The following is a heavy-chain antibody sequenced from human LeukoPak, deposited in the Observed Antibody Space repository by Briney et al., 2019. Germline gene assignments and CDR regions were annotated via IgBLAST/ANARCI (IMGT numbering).Heavy chain of an antibody. Sequence: GGSLRLSCAASGFTFSSYAMHWVRQAPGKGLEWVADISYDGSNKYYADSVKGRFTISRDNSKNTLYLQMNSLRAEDTAVYYCARDPGVYRGWYFDYWGQGTLVTVSS. J-gene: IGHJ4*02. CDR3: ARDPGVYRGWYFDY. CDR2: ISYDGSNK. CDR1: GFTFSSYA. D-gene: IGHD6-19*01. V-gene: IGHV3-30*04.